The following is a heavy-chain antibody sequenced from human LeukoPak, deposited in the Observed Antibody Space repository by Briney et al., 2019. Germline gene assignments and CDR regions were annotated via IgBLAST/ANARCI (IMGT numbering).Heavy chain of an antibody. CDR2: INHSGST. V-gene: IGHV4-34*01. Sequence: SETLSLTCAVYGVSFSGYYWSWIRQPPGKGLEWIGEINHSGSTNYNPSLKSRVTISVDTSKNQFSLKLSSVTAADTAVYYCARGNRIAVAGTFDYWGQGTLVTVSS. CDR1: GVSFSGYY. CDR3: ARGNRIAVAGTFDY. D-gene: IGHD6-19*01. J-gene: IGHJ4*02.